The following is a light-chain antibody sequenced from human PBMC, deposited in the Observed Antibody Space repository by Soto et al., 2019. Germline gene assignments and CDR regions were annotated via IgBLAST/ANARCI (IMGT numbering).Light chain of an antibody. CDR2: DVN. CDR3: TSWTTSTTMI. Sequence: QSVLTQHASVSGSPGQSITISCTGTRSDIGAYNFVSWYQQHPGEVPKLILYDVNVRPSGVSNRFSGSKSGNTASLTISGLQAEDEADYYCTSWTTSTTMIFGGGTKLTVL. CDR1: RSDIGAYNF. V-gene: IGLV2-14*03. J-gene: IGLJ2*01.